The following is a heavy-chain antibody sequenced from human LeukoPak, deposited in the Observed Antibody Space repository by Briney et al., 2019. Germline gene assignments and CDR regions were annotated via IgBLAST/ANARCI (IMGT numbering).Heavy chain of an antibody. CDR2: ISSSSSYI. D-gene: IGHD4-17*01. CDR1: GFTFSSYS. V-gene: IGHV3-21*01. CDR3: ARDLYGDYDVCFDY. J-gene: IGHJ4*02. Sequence: GGSLRLSCAASGFTFSSYSMNWVRQAPGKGLDWVSSISSSSSYIYYADSVKGRLPISRDNAKNSLYLQMTSLRAEDTAVYYCARDLYGDYDVCFDYWGQGTLVTVSS.